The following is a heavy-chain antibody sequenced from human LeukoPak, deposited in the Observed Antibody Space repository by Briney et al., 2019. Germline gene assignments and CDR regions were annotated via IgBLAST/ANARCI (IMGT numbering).Heavy chain of an antibody. Sequence: PGGSLRLSCVASGVTLSNYAMSWVRQAPGKGLEWVANIKQDGSEKHCVDSVKGRFTISRDNAKESLYLQMNSLRAEDTAVYYCARNLKDCSGGSCFFPHYWYYYGVDVWGQGTTVTVSS. D-gene: IGHD2-15*01. CDR1: GVTLSNYA. J-gene: IGHJ6*02. CDR3: ARNLKDCSGGSCFFPHYWYYYGVDV. CDR2: IKQDGSEK. V-gene: IGHV3-7*01.